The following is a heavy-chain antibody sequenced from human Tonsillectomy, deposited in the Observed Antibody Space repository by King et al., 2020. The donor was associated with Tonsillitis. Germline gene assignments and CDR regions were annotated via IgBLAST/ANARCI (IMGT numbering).Heavy chain of an antibody. V-gene: IGHV3-23*04. CDR3: VKDGSHSGSGGWDY. CDR2: MSVSGSST. J-gene: IGHJ4*02. CDR1: GFTFSSYA. Sequence: VQLVESGGGLVQPGGSLRLSWSVSGFTFSSYAMNWVRQAPGKGLEWFSGMSVSGSSTYYADSVKGRFTISRANSKNTLYLQMNSLRAEDTALYYCVKDGSHSGSGGWDYWGQGTLVTVSS. D-gene: IGHD2-15*01.